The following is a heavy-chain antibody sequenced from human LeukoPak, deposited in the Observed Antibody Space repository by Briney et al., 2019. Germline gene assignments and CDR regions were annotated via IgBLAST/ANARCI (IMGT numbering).Heavy chain of an antibody. D-gene: IGHD3-9*01. V-gene: IGHV4-34*01. Sequence: PSETLSLTCAVYGGSFSGYYWSWIRQPPGKGLEWIGEINHSGSTNYNPSLKSRVTISVDTSKNQFSLKLSSVTAADTAVYYCYVLRYFDWSETSDYWGQGTLVTVSS. CDR1: GGSFSGYY. CDR3: YVLRYFDWSETSDY. CDR2: INHSGST. J-gene: IGHJ4*02.